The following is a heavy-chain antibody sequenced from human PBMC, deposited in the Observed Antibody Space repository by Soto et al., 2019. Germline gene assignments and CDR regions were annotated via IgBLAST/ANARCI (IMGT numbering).Heavy chain of an antibody. CDR1: GGTFSSYT. J-gene: IGHJ4*02. D-gene: IGHD4-17*01. V-gene: IGHV1-69*02. CDR3: AAEYGANSA. Sequence: QVQLVQSGAEVKKPGSSVKVSCKACGGTFSSYTINWVRQAPGQGLEWVGRIIPILGIAKNAQKFQGRVTITADKSTSTAYMELSSLRSEDTAVYYCAAEYGANSAWGQGTLVTVSS. CDR2: IIPILGIA.